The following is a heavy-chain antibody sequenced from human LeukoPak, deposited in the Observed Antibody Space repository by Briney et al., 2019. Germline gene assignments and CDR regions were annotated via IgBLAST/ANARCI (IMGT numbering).Heavy chain of an antibody. CDR3: AKGDYYDSSGYYYDFDY. D-gene: IGHD3-22*01. CDR2: IIPIFGTA. CDR1: GGTFSSYA. Sequence: SVKVSCKASGGTFSSYAISWVRQAPGQGLEWMGGIIPIFGTANYAQKFQGRVTITADESTSTAYMELSSLRAEDTALYYCAKGDYYDSSGYYYDFDYWGQGTLVTVSS. V-gene: IGHV1-69*01. J-gene: IGHJ4*02.